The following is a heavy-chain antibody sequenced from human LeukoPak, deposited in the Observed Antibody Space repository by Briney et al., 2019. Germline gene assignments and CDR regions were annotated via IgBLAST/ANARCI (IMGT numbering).Heavy chain of an antibody. V-gene: IGHV1-69*04. CDR2: IIPILGIA. J-gene: IGHJ4*02. CDR1: GGTFSSYA. Sequence: SVKVSCKASGGTFSSYAISWVRQAPGQGLEWMGRIIPILGIANYAQKFQGRVTITADKSTSTAYMELSGLRSEDTAVYYCASMYSSSSGVRTDYWGQGTLVTVSS. CDR3: ASMYSSSSGVRTDY. D-gene: IGHD6-6*01.